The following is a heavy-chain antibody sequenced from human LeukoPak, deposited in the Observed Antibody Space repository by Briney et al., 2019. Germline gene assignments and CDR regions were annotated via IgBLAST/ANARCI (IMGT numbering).Heavy chain of an antibody. V-gene: IGHV3-48*04. J-gene: IGHJ4*02. CDR2: ISSSSSTI. CDR3: ARNLPAADY. Sequence: GGSLRLSCAASGFTFSSYSMNWVRQAPGKGLEWVSYISSSSSTIYYADSVKGRFTISRDNAKSSLYLQMNSLRAEDTAVYYCARNLPAADYWGQGTLVTVSS. CDR1: GFTFSSYS. D-gene: IGHD2-2*01.